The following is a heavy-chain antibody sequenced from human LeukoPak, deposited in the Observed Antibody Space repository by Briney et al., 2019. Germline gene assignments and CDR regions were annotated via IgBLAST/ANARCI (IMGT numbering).Heavy chain of an antibody. V-gene: IGHV3-30*01. CDR3: ARVLRAVTEDF. CDR2: ISYDGSNK. CDR1: GFIFSGYA. D-gene: IGHD2-15*01. J-gene: IGHJ4*02. Sequence: TGRSLRLSCAASGFIFSGYALHWVRQAPGKGLEWVAVISYDGSNKYYADSVKGRFTISRDNSNNTLFLQMNSLRAEDTAVYYCARVLRAVTEDFWGQGTLVTVSS.